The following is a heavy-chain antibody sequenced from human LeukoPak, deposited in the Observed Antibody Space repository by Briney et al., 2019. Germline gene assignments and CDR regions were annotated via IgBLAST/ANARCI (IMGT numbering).Heavy chain of an antibody. V-gene: IGHV3-15*01. CDR2: IKSKTDGGTT. D-gene: IGHD3-9*01. J-gene: IGHJ4*02. CDR1: GFTFSNAW. Sequence: PGGSLRLSCAASGFTFSNAWMSWVRQAPGKGLEWVGRIKSKTDGGTTDYAAPVKGRFTISRDDSKNTLYLQMNSLKTEDTAVYYCTATYYDILTGALTNGFDYWGQGTLVTVSS. CDR3: TATYYDILTGALTNGFDY.